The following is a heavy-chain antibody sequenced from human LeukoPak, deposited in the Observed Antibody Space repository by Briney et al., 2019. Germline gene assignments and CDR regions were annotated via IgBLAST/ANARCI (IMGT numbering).Heavy chain of an antibody. J-gene: IGHJ3*02. CDR1: GGTFSSYA. CDR3: ARGGLRAAFDI. V-gene: IGHV1-69*04. Sequence: ASVKVSCKASGGTFSSYAISWVRQAPGQGLEWMGRIIPILGIANYAQKFQGRVTITTDESTSTAYMELSSLRSEDTAVYYCARGGLRAAFDIWGQGTMVTVSS. CDR2: IIPILGIA.